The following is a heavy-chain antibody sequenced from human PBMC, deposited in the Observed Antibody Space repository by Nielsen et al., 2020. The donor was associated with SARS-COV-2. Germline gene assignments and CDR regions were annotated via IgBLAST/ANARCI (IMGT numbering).Heavy chain of an antibody. Sequence: SETLSLTCAISGDSVTSNSAAWNWIRQSPSRGLEWLGRTYYRSKLYNDYAVSVKSRITINPDTSKNQFSLQLNSVTPEDTAVYYCARAKGSSWFLTGYYFDYWGQGTLVTVSS. D-gene: IGHD6-13*01. J-gene: IGHJ4*02. V-gene: IGHV6-1*01. CDR3: ARAKGSSWFLTGYYFDY. CDR2: TYYRSKLYN. CDR1: GDSVTSNSAA.